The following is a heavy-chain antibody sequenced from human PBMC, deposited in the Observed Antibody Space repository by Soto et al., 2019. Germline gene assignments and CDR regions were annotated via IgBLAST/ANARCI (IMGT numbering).Heavy chain of an antibody. V-gene: IGHV1-58*01. CDR3: AARRGIKYYYDSSGYYQWGHFDL. CDR1: GFTFTSSA. CDR2: IVVGSGNT. J-gene: IGHJ2*01. D-gene: IGHD3-22*01. Sequence: QMQLVQSGPEVKKPGTSVKVSCKASGFTFTSSAVQWVRQARGQRLEWIGWIVVGSGNTNYAQKFQERVTITRDMSTSTAYMQLSSLRSEDTAVYYCAARRGIKYYYDSSGYYQWGHFDLWGRGTLVTVSS.